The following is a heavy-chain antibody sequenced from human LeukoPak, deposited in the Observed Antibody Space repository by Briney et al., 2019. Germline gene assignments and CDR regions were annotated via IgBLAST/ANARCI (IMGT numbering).Heavy chain of an antibody. D-gene: IGHD3-3*01. Sequence: GGSLRLSCAASGFTFSSYGMHWVRQAPGKGLEWVAFIRYDGSNKYYADSVKGRFTISRDNSKNTLYLQMNSLRAEDTAVYYCAKDGTYYDFWSGYFYPNFYFDYWGQGTLVTVSS. CDR2: IRYDGSNK. CDR1: GFTFSSYG. CDR3: AKDGTYYDFWSGYFYPNFYFDY. V-gene: IGHV3-30*02. J-gene: IGHJ4*02.